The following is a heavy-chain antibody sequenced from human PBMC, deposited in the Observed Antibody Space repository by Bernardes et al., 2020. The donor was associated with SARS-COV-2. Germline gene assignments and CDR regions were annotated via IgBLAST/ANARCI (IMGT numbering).Heavy chain of an antibody. CDR3: AVSSWGIDCYIGGLRSWDDGMEG. V-gene: IGHV4-39*01. J-gene: IGHJ6*04. CDR2: IYSIGSS. Sequence: SETLSLTCTVSGGSISSRNYYWGWIRQPPGKGLAWIGSIYSIGSSYYNPSLQSRVSESMDTSKNQFSLRLSFLTAADTAVYYCAVSSWGIDCYIGGLRSWDDGMEGWGKGTTVTVSS. D-gene: IGHD2-21*02. CDR1: GGSISSRNYY.